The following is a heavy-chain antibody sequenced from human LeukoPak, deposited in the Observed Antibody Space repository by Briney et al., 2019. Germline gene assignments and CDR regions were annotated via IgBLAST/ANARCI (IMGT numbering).Heavy chain of an antibody. V-gene: IGHV1-24*01. Sequence: GASVKVSCKVSGYTLTELSMHWVRQAPGKGLEWMGGFDPEDGETIYAQKFQGRITITADKSTSTAYMELSSLRSDDTAMYYCAREPDVDMSTFRGEAFDIWGQGTMVTVSS. CDR2: FDPEDGET. CDR3: AREPDVDMSTFRGEAFDI. J-gene: IGHJ3*02. D-gene: IGHD5-24*01. CDR1: GYTLTELS.